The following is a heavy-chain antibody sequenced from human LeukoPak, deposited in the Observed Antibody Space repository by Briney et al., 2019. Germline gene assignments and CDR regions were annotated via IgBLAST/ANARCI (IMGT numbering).Heavy chain of an antibody. J-gene: IGHJ6*02. CDR3: AKPNYDFWSGYTDYYYYGMDV. V-gene: IGHV3-74*01. D-gene: IGHD3-3*01. CDR2: INSDGSTT. Sequence: PGGSLRLSCAASGFTFSSYWMHWVRQAPGKGLVWVSRINSDGSTTNYADSVKGRFTISRDNAKNTLYLQMNSLRAEDTAVYYCAKPNYDFWSGYTDYYYYGMDVWGQGTTVTVSS. CDR1: GFTFSSYW.